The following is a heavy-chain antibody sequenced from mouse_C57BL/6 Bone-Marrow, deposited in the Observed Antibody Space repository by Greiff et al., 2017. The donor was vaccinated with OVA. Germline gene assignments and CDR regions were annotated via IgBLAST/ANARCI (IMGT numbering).Heavy chain of an antibody. D-gene: IGHD1-1*01. V-gene: IGHV1-15*01. CDR2: IDPETGGT. CDR3: TRNYGSSSGWYFDV. Sequence: QVQLKQSGAELVRPGASVTLSCKASGYTFTDYEMHWVKQTPVHGLEWIGAIDPETGGTGYNQKFKGKAILTADKSSSTAYMELRSLTSEDSAVYYSTRNYGSSSGWYFDVWGTGTTVTVSS. J-gene: IGHJ1*03. CDR1: GYTFTDYE.